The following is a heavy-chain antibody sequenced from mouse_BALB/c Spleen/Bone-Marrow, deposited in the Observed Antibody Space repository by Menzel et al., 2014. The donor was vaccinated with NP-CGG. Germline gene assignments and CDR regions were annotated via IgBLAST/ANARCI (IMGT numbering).Heavy chain of an antibody. Sequence: EVKVVDSGGGLVKPGGSLKLSCAASGFTFSSYAMSWVRQTPEKRLEWVASISSGGSTYYPDSVKGRFTISRDNARNILYLQMSSLRSEDTAMYYCASLYFYGSSYYTMDYWGQGTSVTVSS. D-gene: IGHD1-1*01. CDR2: ISSGGST. J-gene: IGHJ4*01. V-gene: IGHV5-6-5*01. CDR3: ASLYFYGSSYYTMDY. CDR1: GFTFSSYA.